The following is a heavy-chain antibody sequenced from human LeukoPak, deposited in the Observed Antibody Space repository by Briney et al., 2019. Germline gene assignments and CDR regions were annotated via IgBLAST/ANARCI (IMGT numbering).Heavy chain of an antibody. CDR3: ARVMSSAIAFDI. V-gene: IGHV3-21*01. CDR2: ISSSSSYI. CDR1: GFTFSSYS. J-gene: IGHJ3*02. Sequence: GGSLRLSFAASGFTFSSYSMNWVRQAPGKGLEWVSSISSSSSYIYYADSVKGRFTISRDNAKNSLYLQMNSLRAEDTAVYYCARVMSSAIAFDIWGQGTMVTVSS. D-gene: IGHD6-19*01.